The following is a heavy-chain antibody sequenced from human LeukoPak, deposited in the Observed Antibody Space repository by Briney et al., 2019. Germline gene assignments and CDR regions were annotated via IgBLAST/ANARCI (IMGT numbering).Heavy chain of an antibody. CDR1: SFTFSSYW. J-gene: IGHJ4*02. D-gene: IGHD3-16*01. CDR2: INTDGSST. CDR3: AREVARGTHFDY. Sequence: SGGSLRLSCAASSFTFSSYWMTWVRQPPGKGLVWVSRINTDGSSTYYADSVKGRFTISRDNAKNTLYLQMNSLRAEDTAVYYCAREVARGTHFDYWGQGTLVTVSS. V-gene: IGHV3-74*01.